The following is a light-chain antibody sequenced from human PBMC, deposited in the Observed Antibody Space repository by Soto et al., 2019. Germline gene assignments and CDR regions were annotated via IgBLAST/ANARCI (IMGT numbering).Light chain of an antibody. CDR2: SNN. CDR3: AAWDDSLNGPV. Sequence: QSVLTQPPSASGTPGQRVTISCSGSSSNIGSNTVNWYQQLPGTAPKLLIYSNNQRPSGVPDRFSGSKSGTSASLAISGLQSEDEAAYYCAAWDDSLNGPVFGGGTKVTV. J-gene: IGLJ2*01. V-gene: IGLV1-44*01. CDR1: SSNIGSNT.